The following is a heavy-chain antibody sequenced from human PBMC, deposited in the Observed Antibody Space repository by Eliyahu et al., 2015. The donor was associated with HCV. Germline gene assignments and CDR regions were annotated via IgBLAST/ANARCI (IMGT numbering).Heavy chain of an antibody. D-gene: IGHD3-10*01. CDR1: GYALSDLS. J-gene: IGHJ4*02. V-gene: IGHV1-24*01. CDR3: ATVVFYYGSGSPTLYFDY. CDR2: YDPENGET. Sequence: QAHLVQSAAEVKKPGASVKVSCKVSGYALSDLSVHWVRQTPGKGLEWMGGYDPENGETVYAQKFQGRVTMTEDTSSDTAYMEVSNLKSEDTAVYYCATVVFYYGSGSPTLYFDYWGQGTLVTVSS.